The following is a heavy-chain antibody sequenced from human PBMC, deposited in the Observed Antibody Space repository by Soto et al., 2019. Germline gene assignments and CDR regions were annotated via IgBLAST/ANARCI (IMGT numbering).Heavy chain of an antibody. CDR3: ARGGIAAPDDYYYYYGMDV. V-gene: IGHV1-69*13. CDR1: GGTFSSYA. CDR2: IIPIFGTA. D-gene: IGHD6-25*01. J-gene: IGHJ6*02. Sequence: SVKVSCKASGGTFSSYAISWVRQAPGQGLEWMGGIIPIFGTANYAQKFQGRVTITADESTSTAYMELSSLRSEDTAVYYCARGGIAAPDDYYYYYGMDVWGQGTTVTVSS.